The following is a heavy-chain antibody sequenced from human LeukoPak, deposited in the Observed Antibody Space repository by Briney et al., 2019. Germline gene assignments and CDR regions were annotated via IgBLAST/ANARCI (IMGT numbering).Heavy chain of an antibody. CDR3: ARDIVVVPAAILGSYYHYYGMDV. CDR1: GYTFTGYY. D-gene: IGHD2-2*02. J-gene: IGHJ6*02. CDR2: INPNSGGT. Sequence: ASVKVPCKASGYTFTGYYMHWVRQAPGQGLEWMGWINPNSGGTNYAQKFQGRVTMTRDTSISTAYMELSRLRSDDTAVYYCARDIVVVPAAILGSYYHYYGMDVWGQGTTVTVSS. V-gene: IGHV1-2*02.